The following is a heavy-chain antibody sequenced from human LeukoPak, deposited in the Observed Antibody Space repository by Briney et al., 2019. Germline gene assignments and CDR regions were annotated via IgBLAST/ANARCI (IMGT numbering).Heavy chain of an antibody. CDR1: GGTFSSYA. V-gene: IGHV1-69*05. CDR2: IIPIFGTA. J-gene: IGHJ3*02. CDR3: ARRSGRRELRAFDI. Sequence: SVKVSCKASGGTFSSYAISWVRQAPGQGLEWMGGIIPIFGTANYAQKLQGRVTMTTDTSTSTAYMELRSLRSDDTAVYYCARRSGRRELRAFDIWGQGTMVTVSS. D-gene: IGHD1-26*01.